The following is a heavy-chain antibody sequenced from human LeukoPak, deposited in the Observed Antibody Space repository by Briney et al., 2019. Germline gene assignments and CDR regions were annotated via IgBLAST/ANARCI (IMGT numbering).Heavy chain of an antibody. J-gene: IGHJ4*02. CDR2: INTNTGNP. V-gene: IGHV7-4-1*02. CDR3: ARVPGLHVVATMDFDY. CDR1: GYTFNSYA. Sequence: ASVKVSCKASGYTFNSYAMNWMRQAPGQGLEWMGWINTNTGNPTYAQGFTGRFVFSLDTSVSTAYLQISSLKAEDTAVYYCARVPGLHVVATMDFDYWGQGTLVTVSS. D-gene: IGHD5-12*01.